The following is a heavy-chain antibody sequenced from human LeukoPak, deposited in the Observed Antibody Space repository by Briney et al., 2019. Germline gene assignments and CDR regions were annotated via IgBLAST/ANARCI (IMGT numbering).Heavy chain of an antibody. CDR2: ISSNGGST. V-gene: IGHV3-64*01. CDR3: ASGAGDYFDY. D-gene: IGHD7-27*01. Sequence: PGGSLRLSCAASGFTFSSYAMHWVRQAPGKGLEYVSAISSNGGSTYYANSVKGRFTISRDNSKNTLYLQMGSLRAEDMAVYYCASGAGDYFDYWGQGTLVTVSS. J-gene: IGHJ4*02. CDR1: GFTFSSYA.